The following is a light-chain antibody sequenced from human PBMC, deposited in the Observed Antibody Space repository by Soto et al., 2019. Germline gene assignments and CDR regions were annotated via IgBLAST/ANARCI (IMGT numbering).Light chain of an antibody. CDR3: QQYCSSPWT. CDR2: WAS. J-gene: IGKJ1*01. V-gene: IGKV4-1*01. Sequence: DIVMTQSPDSLAVSLGERATINCRSSQSVLYSSSNKNYLAWYQQKPGQRPKLLIYWASTRESGVPDRFSGSGSGTDFTLTISSLKAEDGAVYYCQQYCSSPWTFGQGTKVEIK. CDR1: QSVLYSSSNKNY.